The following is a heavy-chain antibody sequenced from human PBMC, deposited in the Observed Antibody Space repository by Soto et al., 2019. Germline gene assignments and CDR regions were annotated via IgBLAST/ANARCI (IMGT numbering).Heavy chain of an antibody. CDR2: ISYDGSNK. V-gene: IGHV3-30*18. J-gene: IGHJ4*02. Sequence: QVQLVESGGGVVQPGGSLRLSCAASGFTFSSYGMHWVRQAPGKGLEWVAVISYDGSNKYYADSVKGRFTISRDNSKNTLYLQMNSLRAEDTAVYYCAKASRAAGGASGGPFDYWGQGTLVTVSS. D-gene: IGHD6-13*01. CDR3: AKASRAAGGASGGPFDY. CDR1: GFTFSSYG.